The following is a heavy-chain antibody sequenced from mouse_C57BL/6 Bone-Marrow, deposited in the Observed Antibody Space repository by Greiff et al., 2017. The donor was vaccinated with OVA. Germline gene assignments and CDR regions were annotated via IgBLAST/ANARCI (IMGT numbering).Heavy chain of an antibody. D-gene: IGHD2-3*01. CDR3: ARQDGMDY. CDR2: ISGGGGNT. CDR1: GFTFSSYT. J-gene: IGHJ4*01. V-gene: IGHV5-9*01. Sequence: EVKLVESGGGLVKPGGSLKLSCAASGFTFSSYTMSWVRQTPEKRLAWVATISGGGGNTYYPDSVKGRFTLSTDNAKNTLYLQMSSLGSEDTALYYCARQDGMDYWGQGTSVTVSS.